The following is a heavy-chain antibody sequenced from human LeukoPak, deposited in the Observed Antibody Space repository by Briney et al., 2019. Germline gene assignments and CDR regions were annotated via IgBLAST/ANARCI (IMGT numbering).Heavy chain of an antibody. CDR3: ARDVDTAMAPFNWFDP. CDR1: GYTLTRYY. V-gene: IGHV1-46*01. CDR2: IDTNDGTR. Sequence: ASVKVSCKASGYTLTRYYMHWVRQAPGQGLEWMGIIDTNDGTRSYAQKFQGRVTMTRDTSTSTVYMELSSLRSEDTAVYYCARDVDTAMAPFNWFDPWGQGTLVTVSS. D-gene: IGHD5-18*01. J-gene: IGHJ5*02.